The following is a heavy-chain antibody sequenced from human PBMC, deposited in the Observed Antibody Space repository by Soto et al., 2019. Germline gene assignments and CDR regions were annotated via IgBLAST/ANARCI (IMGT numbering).Heavy chain of an antibody. Sequence: KVTCDPWPQSSTSYWIGRVRPKHGKGLAWMGFIYPGDSDTRYRPSFQGQVIISADKSISTAYLQWSSLKAPDTAMYYCARLDSIADDGIAENWGQGTLVTVSS. D-gene: IGHD6-6*01. CDR2: IYPGDSDT. V-gene: IGHV5-51*01. CDR1: PQSSTSYW. CDR3: ARLDSIADDGIAEN. J-gene: IGHJ4*02.